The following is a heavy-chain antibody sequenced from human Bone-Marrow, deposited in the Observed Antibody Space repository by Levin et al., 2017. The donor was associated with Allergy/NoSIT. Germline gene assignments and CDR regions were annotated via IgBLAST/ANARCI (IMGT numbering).Heavy chain of an antibody. Sequence: SQTLSLTCTVSGGSISSGGYYWSWIRQQPGKGLEWIGYIYYSGNTYYNPSLKSRVMISVYTSKNQFSLKVSSVTAADTAVYYCAREDGSTIDYWGQGILVTVSS. V-gene: IGHV4-31*03. CDR1: GGSISSGGYY. CDR3: AREDGSTIDY. CDR2: IYYSGNT. J-gene: IGHJ4*02. D-gene: IGHD1/OR15-1a*01.